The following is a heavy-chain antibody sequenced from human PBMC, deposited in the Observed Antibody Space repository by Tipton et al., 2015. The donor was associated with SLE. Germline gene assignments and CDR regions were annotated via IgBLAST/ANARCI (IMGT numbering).Heavy chain of an antibody. D-gene: IGHD6-6*01. CDR1: GFTFTPYG. J-gene: IGHJ3*02. V-gene: IGHV3-23*03. CDR3: AKDREFSRSAGCFDI. Sequence: GSLRLSCAASGFTFTPYGMSWVRQAPGQGLEWVSAIYSGYTTTYYADSVKGRFTISRDYSKNTLYLQMNSLRVEDTAVYYCAKDREFSRSAGCFDIWGQGIMVTVSS. CDR2: IYSGYTTT.